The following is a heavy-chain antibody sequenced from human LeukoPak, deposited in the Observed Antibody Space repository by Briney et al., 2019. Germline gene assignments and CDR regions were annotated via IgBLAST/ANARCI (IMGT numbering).Heavy chain of an antibody. D-gene: IGHD5-18*01. CDR1: GFTFSSYS. J-gene: IGHJ4*02. V-gene: IGHV3-21*04. CDR3: AKAQNRGYSYGYPYFDS. CDR2: ISSSSSYI. Sequence: GGSLRLSCAASGFTFSSYSMNWVRQAPGKGLEWVSSISSSSSYIYYADSVKGRFTISRDNAKNSLYLQMNSLRAEDTAVYYCAKAQNRGYSYGYPYFDSWGQGTLVTVSS.